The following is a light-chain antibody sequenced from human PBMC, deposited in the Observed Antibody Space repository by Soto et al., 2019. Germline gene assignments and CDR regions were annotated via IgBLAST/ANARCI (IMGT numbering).Light chain of an antibody. CDR3: SSYTNTSTLV. Sequence: ALTQPASVSWSPGQSITISCAGTSSDLGAYKYVSWYQQHPDKAPKLILYEVSRRPSGVSNRFSGSKSGNTASLTISGLLAEDEADYSCSSYTNTSTLVFGTGTKGTVL. CDR2: EVS. CDR1: SSDLGAYKY. V-gene: IGLV2-14*03. J-gene: IGLJ1*01.